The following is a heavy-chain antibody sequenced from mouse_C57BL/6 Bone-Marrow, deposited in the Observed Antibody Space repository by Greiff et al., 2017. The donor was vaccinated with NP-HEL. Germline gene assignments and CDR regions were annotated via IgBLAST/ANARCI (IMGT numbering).Heavy chain of an antibody. CDR2: IYPGSGNT. D-gene: IGHD2-5*01. Sequence: QVQLQQSGPELVKPGASVKISCKASGYSFTSYYIHWVKQRPGQGLEWIGWIYPGSGNTKYNEKFKGKATLTADTSSSTAYMQLSSLTSEDSAVYYWARAEAAYYSNYRGGNYAMDYWGQGTSVTVSS. V-gene: IGHV1-66*01. J-gene: IGHJ4*01. CDR3: ARAEAAYYSNYRGGNYAMDY. CDR1: GYSFTSYY.